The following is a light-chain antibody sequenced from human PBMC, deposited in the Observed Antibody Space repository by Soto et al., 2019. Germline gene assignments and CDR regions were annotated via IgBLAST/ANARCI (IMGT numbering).Light chain of an antibody. Sequence: DIQLTQSPSFLSASVGDPVTITCRASQGMSTYLAWYQQKPGKVPKLLIRSASTLQSGFPPRFSGGGSGTEFTLTISTLQPDDSGIYYCQQLNGYQLAFGGGTNVEIK. CDR1: QGMSTY. CDR2: SAS. V-gene: IGKV1-9*01. J-gene: IGKJ4*01. CDR3: QQLNGYQLA.